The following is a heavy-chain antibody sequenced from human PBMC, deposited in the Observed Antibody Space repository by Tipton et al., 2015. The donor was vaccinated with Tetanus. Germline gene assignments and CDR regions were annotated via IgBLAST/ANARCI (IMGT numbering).Heavy chain of an antibody. D-gene: IGHD2/OR15-2a*01. CDR2: SWYDGTDK. CDR3: AREADSMGVSWFSGAFDT. V-gene: IGHV3-33*01. Sequence: SLRLSCAASGFIFSSYGIHWVRQAPGKGLEWVAVSWYDGTDKYYADSVKGRFTISRDNSKNTLYLQMNSLRAGDTAVYFCAREADSMGVSWFSGAFDTWGRVTQV. J-gene: IGHJ4*02. CDR1: GFIFSSYG.